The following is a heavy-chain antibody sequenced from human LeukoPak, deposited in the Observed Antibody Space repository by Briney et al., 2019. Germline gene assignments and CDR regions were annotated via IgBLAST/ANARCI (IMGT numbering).Heavy chain of an antibody. CDR1: GGSISSGGYS. J-gene: IGHJ4*02. CDR3: ARGSKSFIAVATRTLDY. V-gene: IGHV4-30-2*01. CDR2: IYHSGST. D-gene: IGHD6-19*01. Sequence: SETLSLTCAVSGGSISSGGYSWSWIRQPPGKGLEWIGYIYHSGSTNYNPSLKSRVTISVDTSKNQFSLKLSSVTAADTAVYYCARGSKSFIAVATRTLDYWGQGTLVTVSS.